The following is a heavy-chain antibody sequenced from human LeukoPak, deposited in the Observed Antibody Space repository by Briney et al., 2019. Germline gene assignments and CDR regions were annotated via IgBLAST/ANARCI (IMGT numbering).Heavy chain of an antibody. Sequence: SETLSLTCAVSGYSISSGYYWGWIRQPPGKGLEWIGSIYHSGSTYYNPSLKSRVTISVDTSKNQFSLKLSSVTAADTAVYYCARDHLYGSGEGWFDPWGQGTLVTVSS. CDR1: GYSISSGYY. V-gene: IGHV4-38-2*02. CDR2: IYHSGST. CDR3: ARDHLYGSGEGWFDP. J-gene: IGHJ5*02. D-gene: IGHD3-10*01.